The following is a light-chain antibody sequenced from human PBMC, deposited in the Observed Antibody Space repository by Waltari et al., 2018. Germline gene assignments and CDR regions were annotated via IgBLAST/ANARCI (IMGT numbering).Light chain of an antibody. CDR2: LGS. Sequence: DIVMTQSPLSLPLTPGEPASISCRSSQSLLHSNGYNYLDWYLQKPGRPPQLLIYLGSNRASGVPDRFSGSGSGTDFTLKISRVEAEDVGVYYCMQALQTPPTFGQGTKVEIK. CDR3: MQALQTPPT. V-gene: IGKV2-28*01. CDR1: QSLLHSNGYNY. J-gene: IGKJ1*01.